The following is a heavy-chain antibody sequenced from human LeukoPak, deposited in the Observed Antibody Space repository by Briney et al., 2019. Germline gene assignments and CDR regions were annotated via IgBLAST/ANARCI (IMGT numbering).Heavy chain of an antibody. V-gene: IGHV4-59*11. CDR1: GGPSNPQC. J-gene: IGHJ6*03. Sequence: SETLSFTPIVSGGPSNPQCLTWIRQPPEKGLEWIGHIYYSGNTNYNPSLKSRVAISLDTSKNQFSLKLSSVTAADPAVYYCARGEVHHHTTGRTSASSYYYNYLAVWGKGTTVTVSS. D-gene: IGHD1-1*01. CDR3: ARGEVHHHTTGRTSASSYYYNYLAV. CDR2: IYYSGNT.